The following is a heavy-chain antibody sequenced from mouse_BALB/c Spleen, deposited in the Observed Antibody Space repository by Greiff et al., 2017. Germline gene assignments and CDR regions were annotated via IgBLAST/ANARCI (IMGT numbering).Heavy chain of an antibody. CDR3: ARDNRYDWAYFDY. D-gene: IGHD2-14*01. J-gene: IGHJ2*01. CDR2: INPYNGDT. CDR1: GYSFTGYF. Sequence: VQLQQSGPELVKPGASVKISCKASGYSFTGYFMNWVMQSHGKSLEWIGRINPYNGDTFYNQKFKGKATLTVDKSSSTALMGLRSLASEDSAVYYCARDNRYDWAYFDYWGQGTTLTVSS. V-gene: IGHV1-20*02.